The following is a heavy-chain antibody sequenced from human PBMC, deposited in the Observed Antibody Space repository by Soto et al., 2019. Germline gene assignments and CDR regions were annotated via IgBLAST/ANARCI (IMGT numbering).Heavy chain of an antibody. Sequence: QVQLVQSGAEVKKPGASVKVSCKASGDIFTSYGISWVRQAPGQGLEWMGWISAYNGNTNYAQKFQGSVTMTTDTSTSTAYIELRSLRSDDTAVYYWARDQEGITMIVGGTWGQGTLVTVSS. CDR1: GDIFTSYG. D-gene: IGHD3-22*01. V-gene: IGHV1-18*01. CDR2: ISAYNGNT. CDR3: ARDQEGITMIVGGT. J-gene: IGHJ5*02.